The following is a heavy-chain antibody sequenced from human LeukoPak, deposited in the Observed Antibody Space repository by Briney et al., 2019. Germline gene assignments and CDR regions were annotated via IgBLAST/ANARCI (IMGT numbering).Heavy chain of an antibody. CDR2: FRGCGCST. CDR3: AKVPSIPYSYGSVYYFDY. J-gene: IGHJ4*02. Sequence: GGSVRLSCAAWGFILSIYAMIGLRQARGKGVEWVSDFRGCGCSTHYAESVKGRFTTSRDNSKNTLYLQMNSLRAEDTAVYYCAKVPSIPYSYGSVYYFDYWGQGTLVTVSS. D-gene: IGHD5-18*01. V-gene: IGHV3-23*01. CDR1: GFILSIYA.